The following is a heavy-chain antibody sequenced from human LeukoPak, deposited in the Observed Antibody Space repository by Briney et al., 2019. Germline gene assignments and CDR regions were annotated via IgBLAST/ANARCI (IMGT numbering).Heavy chain of an antibody. V-gene: IGHV3-30*02. D-gene: IGHD2-2*01. J-gene: IGHJ4*02. Sequence: VAFIKYHRNNKYYAPSVNGLFTISTDNSNTPLYLQMNSLRPEDTAVYYCARDLGVPAALDFWGQGTLVTVSS. CDR2: IKYHRNNK. CDR3: ARDLGVPAALDF.